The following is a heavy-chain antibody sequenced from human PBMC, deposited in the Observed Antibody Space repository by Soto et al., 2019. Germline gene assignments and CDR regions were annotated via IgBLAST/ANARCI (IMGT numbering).Heavy chain of an antibody. Sequence: GDSGKVCCEASGYTFTSYGISWVRQAPGQGLEWMGWISAYNGNTNYAQKLQGRVTMTTDTSTSTAYMELRSLRSDDTAVYYCAIAGEKLRFLEWLENYYYCMDVWVQGTTVTVSS. CDR1: GYTFTSYG. V-gene: IGHV1-18*01. D-gene: IGHD3-3*01. J-gene: IGHJ6*02. CDR2: ISAYNGNT. CDR3: AIAGEKLRFLEWLENYYYCMDV.